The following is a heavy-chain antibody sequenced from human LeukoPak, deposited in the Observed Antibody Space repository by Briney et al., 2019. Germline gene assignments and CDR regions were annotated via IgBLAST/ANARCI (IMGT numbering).Heavy chain of an antibody. CDR2: IYSGGST. V-gene: IGHV3-53*01. Sequence: GGSLRLSCAASGFTVSSNYMSWVRQAPGKGLEWVSVIYSGGSTYYADCVKGRFTISRDNYKNTLYLQMNSLRAEDTAVYYCARDQVQLEGVYYYYYGMDVWGKGTTVTVSS. CDR3: ARDQVQLEGVYYYYYGMDV. CDR1: GFTVSSNY. D-gene: IGHD1-1*01. J-gene: IGHJ6*04.